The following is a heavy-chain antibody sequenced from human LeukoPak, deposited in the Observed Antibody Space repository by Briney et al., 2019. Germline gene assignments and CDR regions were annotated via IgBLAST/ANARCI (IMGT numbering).Heavy chain of an antibody. Sequence: SETLSLTCTVSGGSISSGGYYWSWIRQHPGKGLEWIGYIYYSGSAYYNPSLKSRVTISVDTSKNQFSLKLSSVTAADTAVYYCARVPYYDSSGYYGPPDDWGQGTLVTVSS. CDR2: IYYSGSA. V-gene: IGHV4-31*03. CDR1: GGSISSGGYY. CDR3: ARVPYYDSSGYYGPPDD. J-gene: IGHJ4*02. D-gene: IGHD3-22*01.